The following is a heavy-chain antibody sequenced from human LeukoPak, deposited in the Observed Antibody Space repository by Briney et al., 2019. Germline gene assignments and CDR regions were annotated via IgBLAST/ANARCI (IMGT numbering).Heavy chain of an antibody. V-gene: IGHV3-33*01. CDR2: IWYDGSNK. J-gene: IGHJ2*01. Sequence: PSGRSLRLSCAASGFTFSSYGMHWVRQAPGKGLEWVAVIWYDGSNKYYADSVKGRFTISRDNAKNSLYLQMNSLRDEDTAVYYCARDRGKYYYDSSGYVNWYFDLWGRGTLVTVSS. CDR3: ARDRGKYYYDSSGYVNWYFDL. D-gene: IGHD3-22*01. CDR1: GFTFSSYG.